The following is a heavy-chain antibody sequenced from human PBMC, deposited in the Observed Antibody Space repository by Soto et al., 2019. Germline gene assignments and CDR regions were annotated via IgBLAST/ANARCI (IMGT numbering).Heavy chain of an antibody. J-gene: IGHJ4*02. CDR2: IHYSGTT. D-gene: IGHD6-13*01. V-gene: IGHV4-59*01. Sequence: SETLSLTCTVSGGSMRNYFWTWIRQPPGKGLEWIGYIHYSGTTSFFPSYNPSLRSRVTISEDTSKNQFSLKLLSVTTADTAVYFCAAGEASSRNLAPYYLDFWGQGILVTVSS. CDR1: GGSMRNYF. CDR3: AAGEASSRNLAPYYLDF.